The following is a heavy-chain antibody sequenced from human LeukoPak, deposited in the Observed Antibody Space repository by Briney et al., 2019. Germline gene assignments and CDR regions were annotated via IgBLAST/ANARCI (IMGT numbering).Heavy chain of an antibody. Sequence: GESLKISYMGSGYSFTTYWIGWVRQVPEKGLEWMGIIYPGDSDTRYSPSFQGHVTISADKSISTAYLQWSSLKASDTAMYYCARHTYNNGWWGGDYWGQGTLVTVSS. CDR1: GYSFTTYW. V-gene: IGHV5-51*01. CDR3: ARHTYNNGWWGGDY. CDR2: IYPGDSDT. J-gene: IGHJ4*02. D-gene: IGHD6-19*01.